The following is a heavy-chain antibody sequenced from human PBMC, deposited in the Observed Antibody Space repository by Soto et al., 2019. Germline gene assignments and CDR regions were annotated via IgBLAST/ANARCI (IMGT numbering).Heavy chain of an antibody. Sequence: QVQLVQSGAEVKKPGASVKVSCKASGYTFTGYYMHWVRQAPGQGLEWMGWINPNSGGTNYAQKFQGRVTMTRDTSISTSYMELSRLRSDDTAVYYCAALGIAAADVRGWFDPWGQGTLVTVSS. CDR3: AALGIAAADVRGWFDP. CDR1: GYTFTGYY. CDR2: INPNSGGT. J-gene: IGHJ5*02. V-gene: IGHV1-2*02. D-gene: IGHD6-13*01.